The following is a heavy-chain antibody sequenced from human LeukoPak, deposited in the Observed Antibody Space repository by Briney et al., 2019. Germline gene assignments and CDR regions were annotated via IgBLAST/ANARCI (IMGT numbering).Heavy chain of an antibody. Sequence: GGSLRLSCAASGFTFSSYWMGWVRQAPGKGLEWVANIKQDGSEKYYVDSVKGRFTISRDNAKNSLYLQMNSLRAEDTAVYYCARAPYYYYMDVWGKGTTVTVSS. J-gene: IGHJ6*03. CDR2: IKQDGSEK. V-gene: IGHV3-7*01. CDR3: ARAPYYYYMDV. CDR1: GFTFSSYW.